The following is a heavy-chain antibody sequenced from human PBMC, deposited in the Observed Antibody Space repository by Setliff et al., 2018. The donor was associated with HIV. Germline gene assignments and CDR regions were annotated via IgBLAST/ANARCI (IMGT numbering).Heavy chain of an antibody. J-gene: IGHJ5*02. Sequence: PGGSLRLSCAASGFTFSRYAMHWVRQAPGKGLEWVAVISYDGSNKFYADSVKGRSTISRDNSKNTLYLQMNSLRAEDTAFYYCARGGGGITAAATRPAWGQGTLVTVSS. D-gene: IGHD6-13*01. CDR3: ARGGGGITAAATRPA. V-gene: IGHV3-30*04. CDR1: GFTFSRYA. CDR2: ISYDGSNK.